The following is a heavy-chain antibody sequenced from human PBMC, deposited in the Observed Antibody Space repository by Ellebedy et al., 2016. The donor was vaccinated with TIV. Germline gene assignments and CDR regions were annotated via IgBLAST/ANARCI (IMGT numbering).Heavy chain of an antibody. J-gene: IGHJ5*02. CDR1: GGSIIRDDSY. Sequence: MPSETLSLTCTVSGGSIIRDDSYWSCIRQPPGKGLEWIGYVFYTGSIYFNSSLKSRLSMSVSTSKNQFYLRLNSVTAADTAVYYCARGGQQLILHPWGQGTLVTVSS. CDR3: ARGGQQLILHP. CDR2: VFYTGSI. D-gene: IGHD2-15*01. V-gene: IGHV4-30-4*01.